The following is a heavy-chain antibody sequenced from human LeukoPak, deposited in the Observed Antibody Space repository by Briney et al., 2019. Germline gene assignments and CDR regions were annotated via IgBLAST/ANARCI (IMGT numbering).Heavy chain of an antibody. V-gene: IGHV3-15*05. CDR2: IKRKGDGGTP. J-gene: IGHJ4*02. CDR3: ARGSVVIVSEGTLDY. D-gene: IGHD2/OR15-2a*01. CDR1: GFTFSNAW. Sequence: GGSLRLSCAASGFTFSNAWMTWVRQAPGKGLEWVGRIKRKGDGGTPDYAAPVAGRFTISRDDSKNTLYLQMNSLRAEDTAVYYCARGSVVIVSEGTLDYWGQGTLVTVSS.